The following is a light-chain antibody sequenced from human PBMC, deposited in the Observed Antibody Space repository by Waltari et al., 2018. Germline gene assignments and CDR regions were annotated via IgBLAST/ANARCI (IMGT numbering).Light chain of an antibody. V-gene: IGLV5-37*01. CDR2: YKSDSEK. Sequence: QPVLTQPPSSSASPGDSARITCTLPSDINVGNFILSWYQQKPGSPPRFLLYYKSDSEKAQGSGVPSRFSGSKDASANAGILLISGLQSEDEADYYCRFWPNNVGVFGGGTKLTVL. CDR1: SDINVGNFI. J-gene: IGLJ3*02. CDR3: RFWPNNVGV.